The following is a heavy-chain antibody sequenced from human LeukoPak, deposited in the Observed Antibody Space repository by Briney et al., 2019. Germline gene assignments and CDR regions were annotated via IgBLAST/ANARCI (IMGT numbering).Heavy chain of an antibody. V-gene: IGHV3-23*01. CDR3: ARERFHGSGAPKYDF. D-gene: IGHD3-10*01. Sequence: GGSLRLSCAASGFTFSSYAMSWVRQAPGKGLEWVSAISTSGVSTHYADSVKGRFTISRDNAKNSLYLQGKSLRVDDTAVYYCARERFHGSGAPKYDFWGQGTLVTVSS. J-gene: IGHJ4*02. CDR1: GFTFSSYA. CDR2: ISTSGVST.